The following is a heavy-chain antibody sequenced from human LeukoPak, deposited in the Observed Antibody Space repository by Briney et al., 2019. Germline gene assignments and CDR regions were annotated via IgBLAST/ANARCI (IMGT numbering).Heavy chain of an antibody. CDR1: GGSINSYY. CDR3: AREPSGTAAFDI. D-gene: IGHD1/OR15-1a*01. J-gene: IGHJ3*02. CDR2: IYSSGDS. Sequence: SETLSLTCAVSGGSINSYYWSWIRQPPGQGLEWIAYIYSSGDSNYNPSFKSRVTISVDTSKNQFSLKLTSVAAADTPIYYCAREPSGTAAFDIWGQGTMVIVSS. V-gene: IGHV4-4*08.